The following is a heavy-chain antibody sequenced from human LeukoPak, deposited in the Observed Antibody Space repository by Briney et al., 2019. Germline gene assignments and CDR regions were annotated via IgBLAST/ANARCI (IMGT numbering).Heavy chain of an antibody. Sequence: GGSLRLSCVAAGFSISSHWMSWVRQAPGKGLEWVASLKEDVSARNLVDSVKGRFTISTDNAKNSLNLQMNSLRVEDTAVYYCARGPPYGSRSDFLDYWGPGTLVTVSS. D-gene: IGHD3-10*01. J-gene: IGHJ4*02. CDR1: GFSISSHW. CDR3: ARGPPYGSRSDFLDY. CDR2: LKEDVSAR. V-gene: IGHV3-7*01.